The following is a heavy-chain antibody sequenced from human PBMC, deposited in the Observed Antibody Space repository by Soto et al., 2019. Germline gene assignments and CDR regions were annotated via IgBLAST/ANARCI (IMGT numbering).Heavy chain of an antibody. Sequence: GGSLRLSCSASVFTFSSYAMHWGRQAPGKGLEWVAVISYDGSNKYYADSVKGRFTISRDNSKNTLYLQMNSLRAEDTAVYYFATGLIVGATWPVDYWGQGTLVTVSS. CDR2: ISYDGSNK. CDR3: ATGLIVGATWPVDY. D-gene: IGHD1-26*01. CDR1: VFTFSSYA. J-gene: IGHJ4*02. V-gene: IGHV3-30-3*01.